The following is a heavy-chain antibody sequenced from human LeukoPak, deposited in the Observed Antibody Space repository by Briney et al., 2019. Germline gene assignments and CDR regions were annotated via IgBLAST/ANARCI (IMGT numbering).Heavy chain of an antibody. Sequence: PGGSLRLSCTTSGFTFGTHTMHWFRQAPGKGLEWVSYISSSGTTISYAQSVKGRFTITRDNAQNSLTLHMNTLRADDTAVYYCAKDGGTHFDHWGQGTLVTVSS. V-gene: IGHV3-48*01. D-gene: IGHD1-26*01. CDR3: AKDGGTHFDH. CDR1: GFTFGTHT. CDR2: ISSSGTTI. J-gene: IGHJ4*02.